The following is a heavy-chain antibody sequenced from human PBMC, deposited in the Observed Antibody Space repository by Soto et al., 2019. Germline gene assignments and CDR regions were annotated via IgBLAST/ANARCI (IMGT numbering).Heavy chain of an antibody. D-gene: IGHD5-12*01. CDR2: ISTGGENT. J-gene: IGHJ5*02. CDR3: AKKIYHRFDP. Sequence: EEQLLESGGGLVQPGGSLRLSCTASGFTFRNYAMTWVRQAPGKGLEWVSAISTGGENTYYTDSLEGRFTISRDNSKNTLYLQMSSLRAGDTAVYYCAKKIYHRFDPWGQGTLVTVSS. V-gene: IGHV3-23*01. CDR1: GFTFRNYA.